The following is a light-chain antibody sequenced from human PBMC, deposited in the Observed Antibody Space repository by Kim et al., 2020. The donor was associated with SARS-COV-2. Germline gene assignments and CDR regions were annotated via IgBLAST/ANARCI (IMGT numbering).Light chain of an antibody. Sequence: DIQMTQSPSTLSASVGDRVTITCRASESISDWLAWYQQKPGKAPKLLIHKASNLESGVPSRFSGSGSGTEFTLTISSLQPDDFATYYCQHYSHYPYTFGQGTKLEI. CDR2: KAS. CDR1: ESISDW. J-gene: IGKJ2*01. CDR3: QHYSHYPYT. V-gene: IGKV1-5*03.